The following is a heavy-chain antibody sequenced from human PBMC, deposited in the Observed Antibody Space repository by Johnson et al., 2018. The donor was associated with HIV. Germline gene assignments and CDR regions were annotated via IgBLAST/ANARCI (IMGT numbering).Heavy chain of an antibody. CDR2: IRYDGSNN. CDR3: AKTEDAFDI. Sequence: QVQLVESGGGVVQPGGSLRLSCAASGFTFSSYGMHWVRQAPGKGLEWVAFIRYDGSNNYYADSVQGRFTISRDNSKNTLYLQMNSLRAEDTAVYYCAKTEDAFDIWGQGTMVTVSS. J-gene: IGHJ3*02. V-gene: IGHV3-30*02. CDR1: GFTFSSYG.